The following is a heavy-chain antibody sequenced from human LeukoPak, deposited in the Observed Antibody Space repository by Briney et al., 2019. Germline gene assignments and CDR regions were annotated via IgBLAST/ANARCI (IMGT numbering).Heavy chain of an antibody. J-gene: IGHJ4*02. D-gene: IGHD6-6*01. CDR3: ARSPVAARFGFDY. CDR1: GGSISSGSYY. Sequence: SQTLSLTCTVSGGSISSGSYYWSWIRQPAGRGLEWLGRIYSTGRTNYNPSLKSRVVISVEKSKNQFSLNLSSVTAADTAVYYCARSPVAARFGFDYWGQGTLVTVSS. CDR2: IYSTGRT. V-gene: IGHV4-61*02.